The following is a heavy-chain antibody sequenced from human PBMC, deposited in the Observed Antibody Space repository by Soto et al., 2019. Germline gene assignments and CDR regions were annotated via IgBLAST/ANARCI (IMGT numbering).Heavy chain of an antibody. CDR3: ARTAAGHYYYYGMDC. CDR2: INAGNGNT. Sequence: SVKVSCKASVYTFTSYAMHGVRQAPGQRLEWMGWINAGNGNTKYSQKFQGRVTITRDTSASTAYMELSSLRSEDTAVYYCARTAAGHYYYYGMDCWGQGTTVTGSS. CDR1: VYTFTSYA. J-gene: IGHJ6*02. V-gene: IGHV1-3*01. D-gene: IGHD6-13*01.